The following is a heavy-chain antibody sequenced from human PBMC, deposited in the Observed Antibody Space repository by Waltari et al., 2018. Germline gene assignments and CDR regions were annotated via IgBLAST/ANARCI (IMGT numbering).Heavy chain of an antibody. CDR1: W. CDR3: AGDRAIGLFFDY. J-gene: IGHJ4*02. V-gene: IGHV4-4*01. CDR2: VHHSGKT. Sequence: WWSWVRQSPEKGLGWIGQVHHSGKTHYNPSLQSRVTISLDKPKNQFSLNLNSMTAADTAVYFCAGDRAIGLFFDYWGRGTLVTVSS. D-gene: IGHD2-2*01.